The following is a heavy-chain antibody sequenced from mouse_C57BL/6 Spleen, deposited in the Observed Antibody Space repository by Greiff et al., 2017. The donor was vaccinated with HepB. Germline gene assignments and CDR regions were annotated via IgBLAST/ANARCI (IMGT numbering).Heavy chain of an antibody. J-gene: IGHJ4*01. Sequence: EVKLQESGPELVKPGASVKMSCKASGYTFTDYNMHWVKQSHGKSLEWIGYINPNNGGTSYNQKFKGKATLTVNKSSSTPSMELRRLTSEDSAVYYCARRGYYSNYVYAMDYWGQGTSVTVSS. D-gene: IGHD2-5*01. V-gene: IGHV1-22*01. CDR1: GYTFTDYN. CDR3: ARRGYYSNYVYAMDY. CDR2: INPNNGGT.